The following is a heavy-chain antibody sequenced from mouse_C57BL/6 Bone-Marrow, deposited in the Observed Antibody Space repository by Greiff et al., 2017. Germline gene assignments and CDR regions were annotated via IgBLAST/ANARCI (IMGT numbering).Heavy chain of an antibody. D-gene: IGHD2-2*01. CDR3: AFLRLRPYAMGY. J-gene: IGHJ4*01. CDR1: EYDFPSHD. Sequence: EVMLVESGGGLVQPGESLKLSCASNEYDFPSHDMSWVRKTPETRLELVAAINSDGGSTYYPDTMERRFIISRDNTKKTLYLQMSSLRSEDTALYYCAFLRLRPYAMGYWGQGTSVTVSS. CDR2: INSDGGST. V-gene: IGHV5-2*01.